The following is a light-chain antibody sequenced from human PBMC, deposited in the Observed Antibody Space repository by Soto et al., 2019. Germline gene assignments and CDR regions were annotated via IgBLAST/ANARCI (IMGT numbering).Light chain of an antibody. J-gene: IGKJ4*01. CDR1: QSVGTK. V-gene: IGKV3-11*01. Sequence: IVMTQSPATLSVSPGERANLSCRASQSVGTKLAWYQQTPGQAPRLLIYDVSRRATAIPARFSGSGSGTDFTLTISSLEPEDFAVYYCQQRTSWPTFGGGTKVDIK. CDR2: DVS. CDR3: QQRTSWPT.